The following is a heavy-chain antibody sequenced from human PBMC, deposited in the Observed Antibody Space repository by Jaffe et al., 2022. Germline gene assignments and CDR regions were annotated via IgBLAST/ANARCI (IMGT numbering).Heavy chain of an antibody. CDR1: GGSISSGSYY. J-gene: IGHJ5*02. V-gene: IGHV4-61*02. D-gene: IGHD3-10*01. CDR2: IYTSGST. Sequence: QVQLQESGPGLVKPSQTLSLTCTVSGGSISSGSYYWSWIRQPAGKGLEWIGRIYTSGSTNYNPSLKSRVTISVDTSKNQFSLKLSSVTAADTAVYYCAMSPRGAGYYYGSGSYYNQMGWFDPWGQGTLVTVSS. CDR3: AMSPRGAGYYYGSGSYYNQMGWFDP.